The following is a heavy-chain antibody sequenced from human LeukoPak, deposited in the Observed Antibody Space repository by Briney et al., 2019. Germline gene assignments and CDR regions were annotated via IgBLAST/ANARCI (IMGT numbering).Heavy chain of an antibody. CDR3: ARETSKMYYYDSSGYYPDY. J-gene: IGHJ4*02. CDR2: ISSSSSYI. Sequence: EGSLRLSCAASGFTFSSYSMNWVRQAPGKGLEWVSSISSSSSYIYYADSVKGRFTISRDNAKNSLYLQMNSLRAEDTAVYYCARETSKMYYYDSSGYYPDYWGQGTLVTVSS. D-gene: IGHD3-22*01. CDR1: GFTFSSYS. V-gene: IGHV3-21*01.